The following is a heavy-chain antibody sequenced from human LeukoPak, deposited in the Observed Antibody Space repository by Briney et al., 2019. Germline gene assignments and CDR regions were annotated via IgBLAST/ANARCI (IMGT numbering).Heavy chain of an antibody. V-gene: IGHV1-2*02. J-gene: IGHJ2*01. CDR3: ARDYKPKTTVAHWYFDL. CDR2: INPNSGGT. CDR1: GYTFTGYY. D-gene: IGHD4-23*01. Sequence: ASVKVSCKASGYTFTGYYMHWVRQAPGQGLEWMGWINPNSGGTDYAQKFQGRVTMTRDTSISTAYMELSRLRSDDTAVYYCARDYKPKTTVAHWYFDLWGRGTLVTVS.